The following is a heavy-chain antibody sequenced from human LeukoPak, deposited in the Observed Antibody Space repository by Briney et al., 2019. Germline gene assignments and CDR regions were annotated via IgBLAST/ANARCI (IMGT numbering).Heavy chain of an antibody. Sequence: SQTLSLTCAISGDRVSSNSAAWNWIRQSPSRGLEWLGRTYYRSKWYNDYAVSVKSRITTNPDTSKNQFSLQLNSVTPEDTAVYYCARGRITIFGVPIWRDYYGMDVWGQGTTVTVSS. CDR3: ARGRITIFGVPIWRDYYGMDV. CDR1: GDRVSSNSAA. D-gene: IGHD3-3*01. V-gene: IGHV6-1*01. CDR2: TYYRSKWYN. J-gene: IGHJ6*02.